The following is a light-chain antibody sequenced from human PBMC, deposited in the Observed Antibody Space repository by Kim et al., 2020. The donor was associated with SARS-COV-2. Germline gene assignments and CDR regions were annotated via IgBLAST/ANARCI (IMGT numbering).Light chain of an antibody. V-gene: IGLV3-21*04. CDR3: QVWDSGSDHPYV. CDR1: MIGSRR. Sequence: PGKTARITCGGDMIGSRRVHWYQQKPGQAPVLVIYCDTDRPSGIPERFSGASSGNTATLTISRVDAGDEADYYCQVWDSGSDHPYVFGTGTKVTVL. J-gene: IGLJ1*01. CDR2: CDT.